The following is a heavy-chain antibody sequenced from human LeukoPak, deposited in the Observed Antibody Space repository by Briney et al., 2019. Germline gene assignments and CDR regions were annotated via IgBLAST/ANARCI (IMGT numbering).Heavy chain of an antibody. Sequence: PGESLKISCKGSGYSFTSHWIGWVRQMSGRGLEWMAIIYPGNSDIRYGPSFQGQVTFSADKSINTAYLQWSSLRASDSAMYYCARYSIVDLISAGWVDSWGQGTLVTVSS. J-gene: IGHJ4*02. D-gene: IGHD1-26*01. CDR2: IYPGNSDI. V-gene: IGHV5-51*01. CDR1: GYSFTSHW. CDR3: ARYSIVDLISAGWVDS.